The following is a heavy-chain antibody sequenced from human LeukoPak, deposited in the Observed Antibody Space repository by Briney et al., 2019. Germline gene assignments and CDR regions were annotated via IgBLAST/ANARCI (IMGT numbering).Heavy chain of an antibody. CDR2: IYSGGST. J-gene: IGHJ4*02. CDR1: GFTFSNYA. CDR3: ASNAAARRFAYFDY. V-gene: IGHV3-66*01. D-gene: IGHD6-13*01. Sequence: GGSLRLSCAASGFTFSNYAMSWVRQAPGKGLEWVSVIYSGGSTYYADSVEGRFTISRDNSKNTLYLQMNSLRAEDTAVYYCASNAAARRFAYFDYWGQGTLVTVSS.